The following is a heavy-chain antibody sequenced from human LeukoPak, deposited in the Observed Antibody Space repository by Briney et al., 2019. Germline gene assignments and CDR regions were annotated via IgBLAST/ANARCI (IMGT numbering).Heavy chain of an antibody. Sequence: PGGSLRLSCALSGLTVSSNYMSWVRQAPGQGLEWVSAISGSGGSTYYADSVKGRFTISRDNSKNTLYLQMNSLRAEDTAVYYCAKGLYYYDSRAFDIWGQGTMVTVSS. CDR1: GLTVSSNY. D-gene: IGHD3-22*01. CDR2: ISGSGGST. J-gene: IGHJ3*02. V-gene: IGHV3-23*01. CDR3: AKGLYYYDSRAFDI.